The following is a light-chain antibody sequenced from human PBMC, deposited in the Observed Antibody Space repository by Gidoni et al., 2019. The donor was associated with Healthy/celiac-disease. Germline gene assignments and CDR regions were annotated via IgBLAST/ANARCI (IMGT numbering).Light chain of an antibody. J-gene: IGLJ2*01. V-gene: IGLV1-44*01. CDR1: RSNFGSNS. CDR3: AAWDDSLNGVV. Sequence: QSVLTQPPSASSSPGQRVTISCSGSRSNFGSNSANWYQQLPGTAPKLLIYSNNQRPSRVPDRFSGSKSGTSASLAISGLQSEDEADYYCAAWDDSLNGVVFGGGTKLTVL. CDR2: SNN.